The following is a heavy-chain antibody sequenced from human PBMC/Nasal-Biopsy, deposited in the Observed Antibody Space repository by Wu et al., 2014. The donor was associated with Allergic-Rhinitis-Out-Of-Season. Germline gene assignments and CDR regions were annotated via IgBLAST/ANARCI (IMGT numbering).Heavy chain of an antibody. CDR3: AKDLHPNGYYGWDV. CDR1: GFTFDDCA. V-gene: IGHV3-9*01. Sequence: RLSCAASGFTFDDCAMHWVRQAPGKGLEWVSGIGWNGVVIGYADSVKGRFTISRDNAKNSLYLEMNSLRPEDTALYYCAKDLHPNGYYGWDVWGQGTTVTVS. D-gene: IGHD2-8*01. CDR2: IGWNGVVI. J-gene: IGHJ6*02.